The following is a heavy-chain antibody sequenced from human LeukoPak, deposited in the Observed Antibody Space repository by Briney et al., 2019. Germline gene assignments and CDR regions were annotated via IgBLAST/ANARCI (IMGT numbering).Heavy chain of an antibody. CDR2: ISSGGSTI. CDR3: AREGWLQPQYYFDY. Sequence: GGSLRLSCAASGFIFSDYYMSWIRQAPGKGLEWISYISSGGSTIYYTDSVKGRFTISRDDAKNSLYLHMNNLRAEDTAVYYCAREGWLQPQYYFDYWGQGTLVTVSS. D-gene: IGHD5-24*01. V-gene: IGHV3-11*01. J-gene: IGHJ4*02. CDR1: GFIFSDYY.